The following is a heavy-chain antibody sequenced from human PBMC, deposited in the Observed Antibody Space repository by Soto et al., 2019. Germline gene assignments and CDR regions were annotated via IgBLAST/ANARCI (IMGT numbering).Heavy chain of an antibody. Sequence: GGSLRLSCVASGFTFTTYAMSWVRQAPGKGLEWVSVISGSGDTTFYADSVKGRFTIFRDNSKNALYLQMNSLRAEDTALYYCAKDRPHGATTGSTIDYWGQGTLVTVSS. V-gene: IGHV3-23*01. CDR2: ISGSGDTT. D-gene: IGHD4-17*01. J-gene: IGHJ4*02. CDR3: AKDRPHGATTGSTIDY. CDR1: GFTFTTYA.